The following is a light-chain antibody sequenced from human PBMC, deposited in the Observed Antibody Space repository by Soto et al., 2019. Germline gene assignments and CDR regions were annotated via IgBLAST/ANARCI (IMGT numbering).Light chain of an antibody. CDR1: SSDVGGFNH. CDR2: EVS. V-gene: IGLV2-14*01. Sequence: QSVLAQPASVSGSPGQSITISCTGTSSDVGGFNHVSWYQQHPDKAPKLMIFEVSNRPSGVSNRFSGSKSGNTASLTISGLQAEDEAHYYCSSYASTGTLYVFGTGTKVTVL. J-gene: IGLJ1*01. CDR3: SSYASTGTLYV.